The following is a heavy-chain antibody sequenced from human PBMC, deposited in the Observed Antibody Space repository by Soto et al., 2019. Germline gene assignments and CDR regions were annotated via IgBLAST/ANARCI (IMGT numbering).Heavy chain of an antibody. CDR2: IYYTGSN. J-gene: IGHJ4*02. Sequence: SETLSLTCTVSGGSVNSGSYYWTWIRQPPGKGLEWLGYIYYTGSNNYNPSLKSRVSMSVDTSKNQFSLNLTSVTAADTAVYYCASRGYSSGWPLDYWGQGTLVTVSS. V-gene: IGHV4-61*01. CDR1: GGSVNSGSYY. CDR3: ASRGYSSGWPLDY. D-gene: IGHD6-19*01.